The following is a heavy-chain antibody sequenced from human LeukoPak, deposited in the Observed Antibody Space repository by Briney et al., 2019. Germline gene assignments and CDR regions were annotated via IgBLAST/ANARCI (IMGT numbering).Heavy chain of an antibody. CDR2: ISGSGGST. V-gene: IGHV3-23*01. CDR1: GFTFSSYA. Sequence: GGSLRLSCAASGFTFSSYAMSWVRQAPGKGLEWVSAISGSGGSTYYADSVKGRFTISRGNSKNTPYLQMNSLRAEDTAVYYCAKLVAAGSSGPTTTDHWGQGTLVTVSS. J-gene: IGHJ4*02. CDR3: AKLVAAGSSGPTTTDH. D-gene: IGHD6-13*01.